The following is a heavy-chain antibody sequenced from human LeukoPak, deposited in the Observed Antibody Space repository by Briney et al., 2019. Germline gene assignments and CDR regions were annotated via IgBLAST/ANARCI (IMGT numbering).Heavy chain of an antibody. Sequence: ASVKVSCKASGYTFTSYYMHWVRQTPGQELEWMGIINPSGGSTSYAQKFQGRVTMTRDMSTSTVYMELSSLRAEDTAVYYCAELGITMIGGVWGKGTTVTISS. CDR1: GYTFTSYY. J-gene: IGHJ6*04. D-gene: IGHD3-10*02. CDR3: AELGITMIGGV. V-gene: IGHV1-46*01. CDR2: INPSGGST.